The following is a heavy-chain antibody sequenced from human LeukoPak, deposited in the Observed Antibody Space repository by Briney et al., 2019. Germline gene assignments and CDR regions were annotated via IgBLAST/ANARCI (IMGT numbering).Heavy chain of an antibody. CDR2: TYYMSKWYN. J-gene: IGHJ4*01. V-gene: IGHV6-1*01. CDR1: GDSVSSNSAA. CDR3: ARGYCSTSPGYLDS. Sequence: SQTLSLTCAISGDSVSSNSAAWNWIRQSPSGGLEWLGRTYYMSKWYNDFAVSVRSRITINPDTSKNQFSLQLSSVTPEDTAVYYCARGYCSTSPGYLDSWGQGTPVTVSS. D-gene: IGHD2-8*02.